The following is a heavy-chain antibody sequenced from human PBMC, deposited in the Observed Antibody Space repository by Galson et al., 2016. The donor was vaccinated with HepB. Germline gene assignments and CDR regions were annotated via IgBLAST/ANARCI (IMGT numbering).Heavy chain of an antibody. V-gene: IGHV6-1*01. CDR2: TYYRSRWSN. D-gene: IGHD6-19*01. CDR3: AKSLSSGWLSDLDF. CDR1: GDSVSSNSAA. Sequence: CAISGDSVSSNSAAWNWIRQSPSRGLEWLGRTYYRSRWSNDYAVSVKSRITINPDTSNNQISLHLNSVTPDDTALYYCAKSLSSGWLSDLDFWGQGTLVTVSS. J-gene: IGHJ4*02.